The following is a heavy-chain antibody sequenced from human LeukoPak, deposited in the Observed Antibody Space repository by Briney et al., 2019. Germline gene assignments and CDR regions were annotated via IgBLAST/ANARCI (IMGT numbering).Heavy chain of an antibody. J-gene: IGHJ4*02. D-gene: IGHD6-13*01. CDR3: ARVIAAAGTSNDY. V-gene: IGHV1-69-2*01. CDR1: GYTFTDYY. CDR2: VDPEDGET. Sequence: ASVKISCKVSGYTFTDYYMHWVQQAPGKGLEWMGLVDPEDGETIYAEKFQGRVTITADTSTDTAYMELGGLRSKDTAVYYCARVIAAAGTSNDYWGQGTLVTVSS.